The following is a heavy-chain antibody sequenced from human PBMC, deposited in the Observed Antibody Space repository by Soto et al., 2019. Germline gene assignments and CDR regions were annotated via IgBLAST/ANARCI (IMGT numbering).Heavy chain of an antibody. V-gene: IGHV3-15*07. CDR2: IKSKTDGGTT. J-gene: IGHJ1*01. D-gene: IGHD3-10*01. Sequence: EVQLVESGGGLVKPGGSLRLSCAASGFTFSNAWMNWVRQAPGKGLEWVGRIKSKTDGGTTDYAAPVQGIFTIAREDSKNTLYLQGHSLKAEDTAVYYCPTLGGVGELLLPRCYWGQGTLVTVS. CDR1: GFTFSNAW. CDR3: PTLGGVGELLLPRCY.